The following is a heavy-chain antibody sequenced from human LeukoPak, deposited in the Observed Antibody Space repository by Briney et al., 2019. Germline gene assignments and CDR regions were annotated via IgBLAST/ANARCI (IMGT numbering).Heavy chain of an antibody. Sequence: PSETLSLTCTVSGGSISSSSYYWGWIRQPPGTGLEWTGSIYYSGSTYYNPSLKSRVTISVDTSKKQFSLRLSSVTAADTAVYYCARPLSGYYFDYWGQGTLVTVSS. CDR2: IYYSGST. V-gene: IGHV4-39*07. CDR1: GGSISSSSYY. J-gene: IGHJ4*02. CDR3: ARPLSGYYFDY.